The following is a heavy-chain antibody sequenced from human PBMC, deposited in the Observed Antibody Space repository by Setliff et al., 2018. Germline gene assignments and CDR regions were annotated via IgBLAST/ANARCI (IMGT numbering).Heavy chain of an antibody. CDR2: IYTSGST. J-gene: IGHJ4*02. D-gene: IGHD3-3*01. CDR3: ARDSGTIFGVVHDY. V-gene: IGHV4-61*05. CDR1: GASISRTSYY. Sequence: SETLSLTCNVSGASISRTSYYWGWIRQSPGKGLEWIGYIYTSGSTNYNPSLKSRVTISVDTSKNQFSLKLSSVTAADTAVYYCARDSGTIFGVVHDYWGQGTLVTVSS.